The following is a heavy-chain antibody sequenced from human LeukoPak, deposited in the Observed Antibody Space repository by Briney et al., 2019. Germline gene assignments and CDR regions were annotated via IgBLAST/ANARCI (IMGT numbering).Heavy chain of an antibody. CDR1: GFTFSIYA. D-gene: IGHD2-8*02. CDR3: AKNAKTGEAYYDY. Sequence: GGSLRLSCAASGFTFSIYAMTWVRQAPGKGLEWVSAIDGTGGHIYYADSVRGRFTFSRDNSKNTVYLQMNSLRADDTAVYYCAKNAKTGEAYYDYWGQGTLVTVSS. V-gene: IGHV3-23*01. J-gene: IGHJ4*02. CDR2: IDGTGGHI.